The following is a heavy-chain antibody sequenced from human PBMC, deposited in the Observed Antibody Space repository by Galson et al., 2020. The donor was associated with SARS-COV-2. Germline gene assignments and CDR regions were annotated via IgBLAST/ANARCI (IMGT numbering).Heavy chain of an antibody. J-gene: IGHJ6*02. Sequence: TGGSLSLSCAASGFTFSSYGMHWVRQPPGKGLERVAVISYDGSNKYYADPVKGRFTIPRDNSKNTLYLQMNSLRAEDTAVYYCAKDDTIFGVINYYYGMDVWGQGTTVTVSS. CDR1: GFTFSSYG. CDR3: AKDDTIFGVINYYYGMDV. CDR2: ISYDGSNK. V-gene: IGHV3-30*18. D-gene: IGHD3-3*01.